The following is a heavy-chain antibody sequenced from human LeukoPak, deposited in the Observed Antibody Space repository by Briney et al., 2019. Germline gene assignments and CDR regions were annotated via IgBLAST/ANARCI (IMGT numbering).Heavy chain of an antibody. J-gene: IGHJ6*02. CDR3: ARHRGGYDHYYGMDV. CDR1: GDSISSYY. Sequence: SETLSLTCTVSGDSISSYYWSWIRQPPGKGLEWIGYIYYSGSTNYNPSLKSRVTISVDTSKNQFSLKLSSVTAADTAVYYCARHRGGYDHYYGMDVWGQGTTVTVSS. V-gene: IGHV4-59*08. CDR2: IYYSGST. D-gene: IGHD2-15*01.